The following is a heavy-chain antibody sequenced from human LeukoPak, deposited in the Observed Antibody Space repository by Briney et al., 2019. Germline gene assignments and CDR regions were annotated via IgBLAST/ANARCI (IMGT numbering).Heavy chain of an antibody. CDR3: AKYPPPRLVNDRLDY. J-gene: IGHJ4*02. V-gene: IGHV3-23*01. Sequence: GGSLRLSCAASGFTFSSYAMSWVRKAPGKGLEWVSAISGSGGSTYYADSVKGRFTISRDNSKNTLYLQMNSLRAEDTAVYYCAKYPPPRLVNDRLDYWGQGTLVTVSS. CDR1: GFTFSSYA. D-gene: IGHD6-19*01. CDR2: ISGSGGST.